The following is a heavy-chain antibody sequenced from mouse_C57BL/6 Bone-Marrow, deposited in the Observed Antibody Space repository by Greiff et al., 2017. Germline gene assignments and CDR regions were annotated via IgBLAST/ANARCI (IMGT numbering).Heavy chain of an antibody. V-gene: IGHV1-72*01. CDR3: ARSYXGNYGAMDY. J-gene: IGHJ4*01. Sequence: PGASVKLSCKASGYTFTSYWMHWVKQRPGRGLEWIGRIDPNSGGTKYNEKFKSKATLTVDKPSSTAYMQLSSLTSEDSAVYYCARSYXGNYGAMDYWGQGTSVTVSS. CDR1: GYTFTSYW. CDR2: IDPNSGGT. D-gene: IGHD2-10*01.